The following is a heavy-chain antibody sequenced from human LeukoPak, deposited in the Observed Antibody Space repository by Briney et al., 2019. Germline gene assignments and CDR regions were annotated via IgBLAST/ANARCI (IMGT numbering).Heavy chain of an antibody. V-gene: IGHV4-38-2*02. CDR2: TFHSGSP. J-gene: IGHJ4*02. CDR3: ARDAGGDFDY. Sequence: SETLSLTCNVSGYSISSGYYWGWIRQPPGKALEWIGTTFHSGSPNYNPSLKSRVTISIDTSKNQFSLKLSSATAADTAFYYCARDAGGDFDYWGQGTLVTVSS. D-gene: IGHD2-21*01. CDR1: GYSISSGYY.